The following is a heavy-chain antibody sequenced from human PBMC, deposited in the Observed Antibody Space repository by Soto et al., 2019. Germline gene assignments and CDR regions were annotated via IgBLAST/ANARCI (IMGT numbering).Heavy chain of an antibody. CDR1: GGSFSGYY. J-gene: IGHJ6*02. CDR2: INHSGST. CDR3: ARRRSWWHNGMDV. D-gene: IGHD2-15*01. V-gene: IGHV4-34*01. Sequence: TSETLSLTCAVYGGSFSGYYWSWIRQPPGKGLEWIGEINHSGSTNYNPSLKSRVTISVDTSKNQFSLQLSSVTAADTAVYYCARRRSWWHNGMDVWGQGITVTVSS.